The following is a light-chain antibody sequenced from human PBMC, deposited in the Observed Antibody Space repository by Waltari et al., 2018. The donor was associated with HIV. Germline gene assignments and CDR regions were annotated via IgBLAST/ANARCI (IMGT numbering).Light chain of an antibody. CDR2: SHD. V-gene: IGLV1-44*01. J-gene: IGLJ1*01. CDR1: NSTTGSNN. CDR3: ASWDDSLKAYI. Sequence: QSVLTQPHSAYGTPGQRVAIHGYGPNSTTGSNNVKWYQQVQDTTPKVVMYSHDHRPSGVPDRFSGSKSGTSASLAISGVQSGDEADYYCASWDDSLKAYIFGTGTKVTVL.